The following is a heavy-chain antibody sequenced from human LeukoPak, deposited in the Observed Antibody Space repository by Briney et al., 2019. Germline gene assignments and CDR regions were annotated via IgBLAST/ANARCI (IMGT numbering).Heavy chain of an antibody. CDR2: IIPISGTA. J-gene: IGHJ4*02. V-gene: IGHV1-69*13. CDR3: ARATTDIVATFDY. D-gene: IGHD5-12*01. CDR1: GGTFSSYA. Sequence: GASVKVSCKASGGTFSSYAISWVRQAPGQGLEWMGGIIPISGTANYAQKFQGRVTITADESTSTAYMELSSLRSEDTAVYYCARATTDIVATFDYWGQGTLVTVSS.